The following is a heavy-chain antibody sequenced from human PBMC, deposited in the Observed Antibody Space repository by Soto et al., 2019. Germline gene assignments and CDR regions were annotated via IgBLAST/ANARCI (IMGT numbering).Heavy chain of an antibody. CDR3: AKFGRTVTPDDAFDI. V-gene: IGHV3-7*01. Sequence: QPGGSLRLSCAASGFTFSSYWMSWVRQAPGKGLEWVANIKQDGSEKYYVDSVKGRFTISRDNAKNSLYLQMNSLRAEDTAVYYCAKFGRTVTPDDAFDIWGQGTMVTVSS. D-gene: IGHD4-17*01. J-gene: IGHJ3*02. CDR1: GFTFSSYW. CDR2: IKQDGSEK.